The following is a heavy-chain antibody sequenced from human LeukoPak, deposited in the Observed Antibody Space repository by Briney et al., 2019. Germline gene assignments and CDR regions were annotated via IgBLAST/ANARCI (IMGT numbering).Heavy chain of an antibody. D-gene: IGHD5-18*01. CDR1: GGSISSSSYY. CDR2: TYYSGST. J-gene: IGHJ5*02. Sequence: PSETLSLTCTVSGGSISSSSYYWGWIRQPPGKGLEWIGSTYYSGSTYYNPSLKSRVTISVDTSKNQFSLKLSSVTAADTAVYYCASSLNKLWLLNLPTNWFDPWGQGTLVTVPS. V-gene: IGHV4-39*01. CDR3: ASSLNKLWLLNLPTNWFDP.